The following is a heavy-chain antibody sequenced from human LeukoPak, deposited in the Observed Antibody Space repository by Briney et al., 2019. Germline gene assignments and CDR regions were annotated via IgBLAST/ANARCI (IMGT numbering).Heavy chain of an antibody. D-gene: IGHD3-22*01. Sequence: PGGSLRLSCAASGFTFSNYAMSWVRQAPGKGLEWVAVISYDGSNKYYADSVKGRFTISRDNSKNTLYLQMNSLRAEDTAVYYCARAPNYYDSSGQYYYYYGMDVWGQGTTVTVSS. J-gene: IGHJ6*02. V-gene: IGHV3-30-3*01. CDR2: ISYDGSNK. CDR3: ARAPNYYDSSGQYYYYYGMDV. CDR1: GFTFSNYA.